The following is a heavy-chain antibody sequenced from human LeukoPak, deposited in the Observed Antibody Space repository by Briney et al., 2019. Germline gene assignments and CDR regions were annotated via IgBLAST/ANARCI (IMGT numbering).Heavy chain of an antibody. D-gene: IGHD6-6*01. CDR1: GFTFSSSA. CDR3: ARGTPLYSSSFDY. CDR2: ISSSGSTI. J-gene: IGHJ4*02. Sequence: GGSLRLSCAASGFTFSSSAMSWVRQAPGKGLEWVSYISSSGSTIYYADSVKGRFTISRDNAKNSLYLQMNSLRAEDTAVYYCARGTPLYSSSFDYWGQGTLVTVSS. V-gene: IGHV3-48*04.